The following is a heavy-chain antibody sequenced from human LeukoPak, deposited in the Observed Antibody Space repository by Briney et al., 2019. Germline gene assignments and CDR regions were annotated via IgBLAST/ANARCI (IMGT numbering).Heavy chain of an antibody. V-gene: IGHV4-4*07. CDR3: AREADS. CDR2: ISTSGST. Sequence: SETLSLTCSVSGVSISSYYWTWIRQPAGKGLERIGRISTSGSTNYNPSLKSRVTMSLDTSKNQFSLKLNSVTAADTAVYYCAREADSWGQGTLVTVSS. J-gene: IGHJ5*01. CDR1: GVSISSYY.